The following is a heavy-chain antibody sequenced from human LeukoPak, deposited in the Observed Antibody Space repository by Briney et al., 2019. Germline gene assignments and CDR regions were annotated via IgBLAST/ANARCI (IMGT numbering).Heavy chain of an antibody. CDR2: ISYDGSNK. D-gene: IGHD2-15*01. Sequence: PGRSLRLSCAASGFTFSSHAMNWVRQAPGKGLEWVAVISYDGSNKYYVDSVKGRFTISRDNSKNTLYLQMNSLRAEDAALYYCARDRCSGGRCYSLSVGYMDVWGKGTTVTVSS. CDR1: GFTFSSHA. CDR3: ARDRCSGGRCYSLSVGYMDV. J-gene: IGHJ6*03. V-gene: IGHV3-30*04.